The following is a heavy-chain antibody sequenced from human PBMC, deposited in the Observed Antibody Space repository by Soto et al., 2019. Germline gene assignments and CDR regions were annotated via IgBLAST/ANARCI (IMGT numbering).Heavy chain of an antibody. D-gene: IGHD4-17*01. CDR3: AKDPWATTVTSFVNYYSYMNV. CDR2: ISYDGNNK. V-gene: IGHV3-30*18. Sequence: QVQLVESGGGVVQPGRSLRLSCAASGFTFSSFGIHWVRQAPGKGLEWVAFISYDGNNKYYADSVKGRFTISRDNSKNTLYLQINSLRTEDTAVYYCAKDPWATTVTSFVNYYSYMNVWGKGTTVTVSS. CDR1: GFTFSSFG. J-gene: IGHJ6*03.